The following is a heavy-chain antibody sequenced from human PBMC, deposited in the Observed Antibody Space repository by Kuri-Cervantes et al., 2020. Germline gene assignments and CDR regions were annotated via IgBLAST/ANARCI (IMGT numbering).Heavy chain of an antibody. CDR2: IFSGGST. V-gene: IGHV3-66*01. CDR3: ARDIRGNYYYGMDV. CDR1: GFTVSSNY. Sequence: GRSLSLSWAVSGFTVSSNYMSWVSQAPGKGLEWVSVIFSGGSTYYADPVKGRFTIPRDNSTNTLYLQMTSLRAWDTAVYYCARDIRGNYYYGMDVWAKGPRSPSP. J-gene: IGHJ6*02.